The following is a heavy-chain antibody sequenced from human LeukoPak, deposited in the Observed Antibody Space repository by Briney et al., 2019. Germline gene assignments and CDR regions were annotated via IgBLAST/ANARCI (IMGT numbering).Heavy chain of an antibody. CDR3: AKEILEGYCSSTSCSTYYYYGMDV. D-gene: IGHD2-2*01. CDR1: GFTFSSYS. Sequence: GGSLRLSCAASGFTFSSYSMNWVRQAPGKGLEWVSSIGSSSSYIYYADSVKGRFTISRDNAKNSLYLQMNSLRAEDTAVYYCAKEILEGYCSSTSCSTYYYYGMDVWGQGTTVTVSS. V-gene: IGHV3-21*04. CDR2: IGSSSSYI. J-gene: IGHJ6*02.